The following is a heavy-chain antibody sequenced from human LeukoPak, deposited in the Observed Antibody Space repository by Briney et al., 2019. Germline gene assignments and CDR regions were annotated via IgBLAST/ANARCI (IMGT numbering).Heavy chain of an antibody. D-gene: IGHD6-25*01. V-gene: IGHV3-7*03. Sequence: PGGSLRLSCAASGFSFSNDWMCWVRQAPGKGLEWVANINQDESKKYYVDSVKGRFTISRDKSKNTLYLQMNTLRAEDTAVYFCAGGNTWPGLSYWGQGTLLTVSS. CDR1: GFSFSNDW. J-gene: IGHJ4*02. CDR2: INQDESKK. CDR3: AGGNTWPGLSY.